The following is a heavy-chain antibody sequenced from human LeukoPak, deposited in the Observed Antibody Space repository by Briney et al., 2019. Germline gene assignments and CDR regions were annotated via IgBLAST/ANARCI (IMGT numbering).Heavy chain of an antibody. CDR3: ASDLYYYDSSGYPEAFDI. J-gene: IGHJ3*02. Sequence: ASVKVSCKASGYTFTGYYMHWVRQAPGQGLEWMGRINPNSGGTNYAQKFQGRVTMTRDTSISTAYMELSRLRSDDTAVYYCASDLYYYDSSGYPEAFDIWGQGTMVTVSS. V-gene: IGHV1-2*06. CDR1: GYTFTGYY. CDR2: INPNSGGT. D-gene: IGHD3-22*01.